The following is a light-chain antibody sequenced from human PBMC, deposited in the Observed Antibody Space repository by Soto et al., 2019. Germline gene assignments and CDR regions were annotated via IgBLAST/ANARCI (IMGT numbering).Light chain of an antibody. CDR2: DAS. Sequence: EIVLTQSPATLSLSPGERATLSCRASQSVSSYLAWYQQKPGQAPRLLIYDASNRATGIPARFSGSGSGTDLSLTISSLEHEDFAVYYCQQRSNWPPFTFGPGTKVDIK. J-gene: IGKJ3*01. CDR1: QSVSSY. CDR3: QQRSNWPPFT. V-gene: IGKV3-11*01.